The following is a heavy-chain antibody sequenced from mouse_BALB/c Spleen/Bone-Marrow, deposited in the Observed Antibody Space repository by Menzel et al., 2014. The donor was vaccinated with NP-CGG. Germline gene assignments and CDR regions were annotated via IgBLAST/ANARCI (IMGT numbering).Heavy chain of an antibody. J-gene: IGHJ3*01. D-gene: IGHD2-3*01. CDR3: TRDDGSPFAY. CDR2: IYPSDSYT. CDR1: GYTFTSYW. Sequence: QVQLQQSGAELVRPGASVKLSCKASGYTFTSYWINWVKQRPGQGLEWIGNIYPSDSYTSYNQKFKDKATLTVDKSSSTAYMQLSSPTSEDSAVYYCTRDDGSPFAYWGQGTLDTVSA. V-gene: IGHV1-69*02.